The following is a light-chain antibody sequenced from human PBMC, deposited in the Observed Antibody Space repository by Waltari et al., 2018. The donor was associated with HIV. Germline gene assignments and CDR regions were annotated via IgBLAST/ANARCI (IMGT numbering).Light chain of an antibody. V-gene: IGLV2-11*01. CDR3: CSYAGNYTLV. Sequence: QSALTQPRSVSGSPGQSVPISCTGTSSDVGGYNSVSWYQQHPGKAPKFMIYDVSKRPSGVPDRFSGSKSGNTASLTISGLQAEDEADYYCCSYAGNYTLVFGGGTKLTVL. CDR1: SSDVGGYNS. J-gene: IGLJ3*02. CDR2: DVS.